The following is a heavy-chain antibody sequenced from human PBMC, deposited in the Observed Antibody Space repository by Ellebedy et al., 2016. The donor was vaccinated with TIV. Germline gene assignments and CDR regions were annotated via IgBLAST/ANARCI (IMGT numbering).Heavy chain of an antibody. J-gene: IGHJ4*02. CDR1: GFTFSSYA. CDR2: IKSKTDGGTT. CDR3: TTRLYYYDSSGYRRTYDY. Sequence: GGSLRLSXAASGFTFSSYAMSWVRQAPGKGLEWVGRIKSKTDGGTTDYAAPVKGRFTISRDDSKNTLYLQMNSLKTEDTAVYYCTTRLYYYDSSGYRRTYDYWGQGTLVTVSS. V-gene: IGHV3-15*01. D-gene: IGHD3-22*01.